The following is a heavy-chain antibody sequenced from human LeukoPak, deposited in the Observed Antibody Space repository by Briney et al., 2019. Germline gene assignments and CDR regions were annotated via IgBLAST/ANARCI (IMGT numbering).Heavy chain of an antibody. CDR1: GYTFTGYY. J-gene: IGHJ3*02. V-gene: IGHV1-2*04. CDR2: INPNSGGT. Sequence: GASVKVSCKASGYTFTGYYMHWVRQAPGQGLEWMGWINPNSGGTNYAQKFQGWVTITRDTSISTAYVELSRLRSDDTAVYYCARGLVTTDAFDIWGQGTMVTVSS. CDR3: ARGLVTTDAFDI. D-gene: IGHD4-17*01.